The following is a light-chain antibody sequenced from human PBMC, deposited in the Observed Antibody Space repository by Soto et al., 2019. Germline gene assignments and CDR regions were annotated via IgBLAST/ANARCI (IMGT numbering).Light chain of an antibody. J-gene: IGLJ2*01. CDR1: SNDVGSYNF. CDR2: DVS. Sequence: QSALTQPASVSGSPGQSITISCIGTSNDVGSYNFVSWYQKHPNTAPRLIIYDVSNRHSGVSNRFSGSKSDNTASLTISGLQAEDEADYYCSSYTRSSTVLFGGGTKVTVL. CDR3: SSYTRSSTVL. V-gene: IGLV2-14*03.